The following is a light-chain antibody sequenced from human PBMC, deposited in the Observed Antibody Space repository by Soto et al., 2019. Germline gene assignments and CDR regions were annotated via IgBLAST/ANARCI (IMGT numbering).Light chain of an antibody. J-gene: IGKJ4*01. V-gene: IGKV3-15*01. Sequence: EIVMTQSPATLSLSPGERATLSCRASQSISSNLAWYQQKPGQAPRLLIYGASTRAPDIPARFSGSGSGTEFTLTISRLQSAEFGVYYCQHYNNWPPLTFGGGTKVEIK. CDR2: GAS. CDR3: QHYNNWPPLT. CDR1: QSISSN.